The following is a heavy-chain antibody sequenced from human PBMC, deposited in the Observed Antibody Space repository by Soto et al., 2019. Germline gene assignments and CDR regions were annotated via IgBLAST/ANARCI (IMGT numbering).Heavy chain of an antibody. Sequence: EVQVVESGGGLVQPGGSLRVSCAASGFTFSTDWWAWVRHTPGRGLEFVANINKGGTVTNYVNSVKGRFTISRDNAKNSLYLEMNSLRAEDTAVYYCGTDRWGGAFDMWGQGTMVTVSS. CDR3: GTDRWGGAFDM. CDR1: GFTFSTDW. J-gene: IGHJ3*02. CDR2: INKGGTVT. D-gene: IGHD7-27*01. V-gene: IGHV3-7*01.